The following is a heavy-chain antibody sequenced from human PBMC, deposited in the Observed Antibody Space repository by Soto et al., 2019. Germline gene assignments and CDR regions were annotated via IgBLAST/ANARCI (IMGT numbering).Heavy chain of an antibody. Sequence: LRLSCAASGFTPSTYAMSWFRQAPGKGLEWVVGISASGDNSYYADSAKGRFTISRDNSKGTLYLQMNNLRAEDTAVYYCADGGEWSFNFVYWGQGTLVTVSS. CDR3: ADGGEWSFNFVY. D-gene: IGHD3-3*01. CDR2: ISASGDNS. CDR1: GFTPSTYA. V-gene: IGHV3-23*01. J-gene: IGHJ4*02.